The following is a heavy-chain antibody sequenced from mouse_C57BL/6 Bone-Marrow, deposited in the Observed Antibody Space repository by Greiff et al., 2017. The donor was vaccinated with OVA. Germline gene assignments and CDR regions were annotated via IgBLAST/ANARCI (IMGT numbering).Heavy chain of an antibody. J-gene: IGHJ2*01. V-gene: IGHV8-12*01. Sequence: QVTLKVSGPGILQSSQTLSLTCSFSGFSLSTSGMGVIWIRPPSGKGLEWLAHIYWDDAKRYTPSLKSRLTISKDTSRNQVFLKITSVDTADTATDYGARRAGGDCYDYGGQGTTLTVSS. CDR1: GFSLSTSGMG. CDR2: IYWDDAK. D-gene: IGHD2-3*01. CDR3: ARRAGGDCYDY.